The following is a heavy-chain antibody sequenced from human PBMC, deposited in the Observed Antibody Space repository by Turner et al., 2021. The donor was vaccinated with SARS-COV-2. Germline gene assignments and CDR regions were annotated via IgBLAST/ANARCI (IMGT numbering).Heavy chain of an antibody. D-gene: IGHD1-26*01. CDR3: ARHSPELRGDYFDY. CDR1: GGSISSSRYY. J-gene: IGHJ4*02. CDR2: IYYSGST. Sequence: QLQLQESGPGLVKPSETLSLTCTVSGGSISSSRYYWGWIRQPPGKGLEWIGSIYYSGSTYYNPSPKSRVTISVDTSKNQFSLKLSSVTAADTAVYYCARHSPELRGDYFDYWGQGTLVTVSS. V-gene: IGHV4-39*01.